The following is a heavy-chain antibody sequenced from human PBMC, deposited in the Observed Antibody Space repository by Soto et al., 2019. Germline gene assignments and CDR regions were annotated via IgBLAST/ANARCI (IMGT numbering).Heavy chain of an antibody. D-gene: IGHD3-16*01. J-gene: IGHJ3*02. CDR3: ASCVITYGVVIENDAFYM. CDR1: GFSLTTTRVG. CDR2: IYWDNDD. Sequence: QITLKESGPMLVKPTQTLTLTCAYSGFSLTTTRVGVGWIRQPPGKALEWLGVIYWDNDDRYSPSLKSRLTITKDTSKNHVVLTMTNMDPVDTGTYYCASCVITYGVVIENDAFYMWGQRTMVTVSS. V-gene: IGHV2-5*02.